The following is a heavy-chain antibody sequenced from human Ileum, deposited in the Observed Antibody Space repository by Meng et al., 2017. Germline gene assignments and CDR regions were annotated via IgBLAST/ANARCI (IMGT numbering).Heavy chain of an antibody. CDR3: VRHGGKYFDS. CDR2: IYLAGSP. V-gene: IGHV4-4*02. J-gene: IGHJ4*02. Sequence: QGPLQGWGPGLVEPSGTLSLTCTVSGGSISSSFYWSWVRQSPGKGLEWIGQIYLAGSPNYNPSLESRVTISVDKSKNQFSLRLTSVTAADTAIFYCVRHGGKYFDSWGQGTLVTVSS. CDR1: GGSISSSFY. D-gene: IGHD2-15*01.